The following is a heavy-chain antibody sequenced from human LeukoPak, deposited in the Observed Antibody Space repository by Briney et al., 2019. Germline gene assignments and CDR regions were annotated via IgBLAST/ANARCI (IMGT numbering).Heavy chain of an antibody. V-gene: IGHV3-30*03. D-gene: IGHD3-22*01. CDR1: GFTFSSYG. J-gene: IGHJ6*04. CDR3: ARVLANYYYDSSPLDV. Sequence: PGGSLRLSCAASGFTFSSYGMSWVRQAPGKGLEWVAVISYDGSNKYYADSVKGRFTISRDNSKNTLYLQMNSLRAEDTAVYYCARVLANYYYDSSPLDVWGKGTTVTVSS. CDR2: ISYDGSNK.